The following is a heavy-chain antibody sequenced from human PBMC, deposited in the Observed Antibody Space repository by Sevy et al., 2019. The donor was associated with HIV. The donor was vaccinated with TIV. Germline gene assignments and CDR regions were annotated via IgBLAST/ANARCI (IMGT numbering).Heavy chain of an antibody. D-gene: IGHD3-10*01. CDR2: VSAYNGNT. V-gene: IGHV1-18*01. Sequence: ASVKVSCESSGYTFTNYGISWVRQAPGQGLEWMGWVSAYNGNTNYAQKLQGRVTMTTDTSTSTAYMELVSLRSDDTAVYYCARDSIPMVQGVIITPYYYGMDVWGQGTTVTVSS. CDR1: GYTFTNYG. J-gene: IGHJ6*02. CDR3: ARDSIPMVQGVIITPYYYGMDV.